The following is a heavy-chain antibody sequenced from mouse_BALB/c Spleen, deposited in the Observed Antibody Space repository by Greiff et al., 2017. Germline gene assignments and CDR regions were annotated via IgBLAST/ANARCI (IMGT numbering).Heavy chain of an antibody. Sequence: EVQVVESGGDLVKPGGSLKLSCAASGFTFSSYGMSWVRQTPDKRLEWVATISSGGSYTYYPDSVKGRFTISRDNAKNTLYLQMSSLKSEDTAMYYCARQGGHYGDYWGQGTTLTVSS. D-gene: IGHD1-2*01. J-gene: IGHJ2*01. CDR2: ISSGGSYT. CDR3: ARQGGHYGDY. CDR1: GFTFSSYG. V-gene: IGHV5-6*01.